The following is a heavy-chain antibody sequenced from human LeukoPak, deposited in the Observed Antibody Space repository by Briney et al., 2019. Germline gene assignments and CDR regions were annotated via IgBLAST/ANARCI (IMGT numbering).Heavy chain of an antibody. Sequence: GESLKISCKGSGYRFTEYWIAWVRQMPGKGLEWMGIDYPSNSETRYSPSFQGQVTISADKSISTAYLQWSSLEASDTAMYFCARHRYSGSDTQGFDSWGQGTLVTVSS. V-gene: IGHV5-51*01. CDR2: DYPSNSET. J-gene: IGHJ4*02. CDR1: GYRFTEYW. CDR3: ARHRYSGSDTQGFDS. D-gene: IGHD5-12*01.